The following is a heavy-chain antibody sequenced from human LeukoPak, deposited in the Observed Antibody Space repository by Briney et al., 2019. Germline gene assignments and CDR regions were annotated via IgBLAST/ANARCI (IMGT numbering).Heavy chain of an antibody. J-gene: IGHJ4*02. D-gene: IGHD3-22*01. Sequence: SETPSLTCTVSGGSISSGDYYWSWIRQPPGKGLEWIGYIYYSGSTYYNPSLKSRVTISVDTSKNQFSLKLSSVTAADTAVYYCARDYYDSSGYDYWGQGTLVTVSS. CDR3: ARDYYDSSGYDY. CDR1: GGSISSGDYY. CDR2: IYYSGST. V-gene: IGHV4-30-4*01.